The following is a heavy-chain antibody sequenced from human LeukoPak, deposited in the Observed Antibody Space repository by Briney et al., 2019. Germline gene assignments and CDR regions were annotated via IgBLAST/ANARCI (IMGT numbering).Heavy chain of an antibody. J-gene: IGHJ6*02. Sequence: ASVKVSCKASGYTFTSYGISWVRQAPGQGLEWMGWISAYNGNTNYAQKLKGRVTMTTDTSTSTAYMELRSLRSDDTAVYYCARDHLGAMVRGVMGYYGMDVWGQGTTVTVSS. CDR3: ARDHLGAMVRGVMGYYGMDV. CDR2: ISAYNGNT. D-gene: IGHD3-10*01. CDR1: GYTFTSYG. V-gene: IGHV1-18*01.